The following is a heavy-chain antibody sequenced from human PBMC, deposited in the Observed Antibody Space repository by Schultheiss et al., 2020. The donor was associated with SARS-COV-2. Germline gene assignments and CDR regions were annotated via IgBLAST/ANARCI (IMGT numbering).Heavy chain of an antibody. J-gene: IGHJ4*02. CDR3: ASPGRGSTYTFDY. CDR2: IYNSGST. D-gene: IGHD2/OR15-2a*01. V-gene: IGHV4-59*12. Sequence: SETLSLTCTVSGGSISSYYWSWIRQPPGKGLEWIGYIYNSGSTNYNPSLKSRVTISVDTFKKQFSLKLNSVTAADTAVYYCASPGRGSTYTFDYWGQGTLVTVSS. CDR1: GGSISSYY.